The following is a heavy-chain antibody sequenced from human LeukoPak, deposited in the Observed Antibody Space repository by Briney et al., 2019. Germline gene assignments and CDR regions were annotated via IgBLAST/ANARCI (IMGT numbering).Heavy chain of an antibody. CDR1: GFTFSNYW. CDR2: IKHDGSEK. Sequence: GGSLRLSCAASGFTFSNYWMSWVRQTPGKGLEWVANIKHDGSEKYYVDPVKGRFTISRDNAKTSLYLQMNSLRAEDTAVYYCAGLPAYYYDTSGFYFDYWGQGTLVTVSS. D-gene: IGHD3-22*01. CDR3: AGLPAYYYDTSGFYFDY. J-gene: IGHJ4*02. V-gene: IGHV3-7*01.